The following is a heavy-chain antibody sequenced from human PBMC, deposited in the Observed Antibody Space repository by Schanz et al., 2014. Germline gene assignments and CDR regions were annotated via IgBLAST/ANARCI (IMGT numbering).Heavy chain of an antibody. CDR2: IGNGGVTI. CDR1: GFGFSSYS. J-gene: IGHJ3*02. Sequence: EVQLVESGGGLIQPGGSLRLSCAASGFGFSSYSMNWVRQAPGKGLEWVSYIGNGGVTIYYADSVKGRFTISRDNSKNTLYLQMNSLRAEDTAVYYCAKSDAFDIWGQGTLVTVSS. V-gene: IGHV3-48*01. CDR3: AKSDAFDI.